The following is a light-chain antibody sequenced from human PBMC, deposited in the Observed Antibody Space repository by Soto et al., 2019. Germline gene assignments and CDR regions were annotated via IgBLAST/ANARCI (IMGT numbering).Light chain of an antibody. Sequence: QSALTQPASVSGSPGQSITISCSGTNSDIGAYDYVSWYQQHPGKPPKLIIYNVNNRPSGVSFRFSGSKSANTASLTISGLQAADEADYFCKSYAGSNTYVFGSGTKVTVL. J-gene: IGLJ1*01. CDR2: NVN. CDR3: KSYAGSNTYV. V-gene: IGLV2-14*03. CDR1: NSDIGAYDY.